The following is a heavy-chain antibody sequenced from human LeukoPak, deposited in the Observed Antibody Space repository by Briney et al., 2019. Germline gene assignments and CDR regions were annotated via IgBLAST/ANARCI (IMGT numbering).Heavy chain of an antibody. CDR1: GFTFSAYA. CDR2: ISGSGGIT. D-gene: IGHD3-22*01. Sequence: PGGSLRLSCAASGFTFSAYAISWVRQAPGKGMEWVSAISGSGGITYYADSVKGRFIISRGNSKNTLYLQMNSLRAEDKAVYYCAKHDPRRVVITNWFDPWGQGTLVTVSS. V-gene: IGHV3-23*01. J-gene: IGHJ5*02. CDR3: AKHDPRRVVITNWFDP.